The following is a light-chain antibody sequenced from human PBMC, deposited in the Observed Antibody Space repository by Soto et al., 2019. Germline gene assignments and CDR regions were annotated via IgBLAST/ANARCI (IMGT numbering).Light chain of an antibody. V-gene: IGLV1-47*01. CDR2: SNN. J-gene: IGLJ7*01. Sequence: QAVVTQPPSLSGTPGQRVTISCSGSNFNVKNNYVYWYQQFAGTAPKLLIYSNNRRPSGVSGRFSGSKSGSSASLAISGLPPEDDADYCCASWADSLSETVFGGGTQLTVL. CDR1: NFNVKNNY. CDR3: ASWADSLSETV.